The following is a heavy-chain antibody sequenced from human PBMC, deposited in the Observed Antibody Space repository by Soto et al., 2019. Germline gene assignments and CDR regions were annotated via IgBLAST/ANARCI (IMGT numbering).Heavy chain of an antibody. CDR1: GYTFIDYY. V-gene: IGHV3-11*01. J-gene: IGHJ4*02. D-gene: IGHD3-3*01. Sequence: GGSLRLSCAASGYTFIDYYMSWIRQATGKGLEWISYIDTSGTKIYYADSVKGRFTITRDNAKNSLYLEMNSLRDEDTAVYYCASHYDMWSGYLSPVDYWGQGTLVTVSS. CDR2: IDTSGTKI. CDR3: ASHYDMWSGYLSPVDY.